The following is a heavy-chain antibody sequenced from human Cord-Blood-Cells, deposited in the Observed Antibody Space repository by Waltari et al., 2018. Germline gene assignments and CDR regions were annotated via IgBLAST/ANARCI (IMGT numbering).Heavy chain of an antibody. CDR3: AREPYSSSWYSDY. CDR2: ISYDGSNK. V-gene: IGHV3-30-3*01. D-gene: IGHD6-13*01. Sequence: QVQLVESGGGVVQPGRSLRLSFEASGFTFSSYAMHWVRQAPGKGLEWVAVISYDGSNKYYADSVKGRFTISRDNSKNTLYLQMNSLRAEDTAVYYCAREPYSSSWYSDYWGQGTLVTVSS. CDR1: GFTFSSYA. J-gene: IGHJ4*02.